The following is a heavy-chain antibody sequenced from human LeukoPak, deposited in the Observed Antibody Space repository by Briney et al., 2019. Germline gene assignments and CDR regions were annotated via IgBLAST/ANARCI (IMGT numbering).Heavy chain of an antibody. D-gene: IGHD3-3*01. V-gene: IGHV3-7*01. J-gene: IGHJ4*02. CDR1: GFTFSSYW. CDR3: ATSGSISITIFGVVIEPFDY. Sequence: GGSLRLSCAASGFTFSSYWMSWVRQAPGKGLEWVANIKQDGSEKYYADSVKGRFTISRDNAKNSLYLQMNSLRAEDTAVYYCATSGSISITIFGVVIEPFDYWGQGTLVTVSS. CDR2: IKQDGSEK.